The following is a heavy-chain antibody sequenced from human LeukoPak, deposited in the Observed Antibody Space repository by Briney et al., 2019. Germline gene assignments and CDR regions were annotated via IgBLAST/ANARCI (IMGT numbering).Heavy chain of an antibody. CDR3: AREHTIAATGTHWFAP. V-gene: IGHV3-33*01. CDR2: MWYDGSNE. J-gene: IGHJ5*02. D-gene: IGHD6-13*01. CDR1: GFAFSRYG. Sequence: GGSLRLSCAASGFAFSRYGMHWLRQAPGTGLEWVAVMWYDGSNEAYADSVRGRFTTSRDNSENRLYLQMSSLRVEDTAVYYCAREHTIAATGTHWFAPWGQGTLVTVSS.